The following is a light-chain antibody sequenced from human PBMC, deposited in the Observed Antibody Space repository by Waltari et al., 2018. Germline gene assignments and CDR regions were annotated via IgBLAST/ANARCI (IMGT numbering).Light chain of an antibody. V-gene: IGLV2-14*01. CDR2: EVS. Sequence: QSALTQPASVSGSPGQSITISCSGTDSDVGAYDFVSWYQQHPGKAPHLIIYEVSNRPSWIYNRISASKSGNTASLTSSGLQAEDEADNYCSSYTTSSAPGVFGTGTRVTVL. CDR1: DSDVGAYDF. J-gene: IGLJ1*01. CDR3: SSYTTSSAPGV.